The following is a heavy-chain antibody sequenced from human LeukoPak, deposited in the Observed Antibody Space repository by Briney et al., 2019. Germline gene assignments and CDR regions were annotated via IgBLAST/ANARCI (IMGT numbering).Heavy chain of an antibody. V-gene: IGHV4-59*01. J-gene: IGHJ3*02. Sequence: PSETLSLTCTVSGGSISSYYWSWIRQPPGKGLEWIGYIYYSGSTNYNPSLKSRVTISVDTSKNQFSLKLSSVTAADTAVYYCARGVGATSAFDIWGQGTMATVSS. CDR3: ARGVGATSAFDI. CDR1: GGSISSYY. D-gene: IGHD1-26*01. CDR2: IYYSGST.